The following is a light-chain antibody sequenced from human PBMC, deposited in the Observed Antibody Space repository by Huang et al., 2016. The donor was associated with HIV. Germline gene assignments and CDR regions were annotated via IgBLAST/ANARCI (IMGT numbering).Light chain of an antibody. CDR1: QSVGSY. Sequence: EVVLTQSPATLSLSPGERATLSCGASQSVGSYLAWYKQKPGQAPRLLMYDASSRAPGIPDRFSGSVSGTDFTLTISSLEPEDFAVYYCQQRTNWPLSLTFGGGTKVEIK. CDR2: DAS. CDR3: QQRTNWPLSLT. V-gene: IGKV3-11*01. J-gene: IGKJ4*01.